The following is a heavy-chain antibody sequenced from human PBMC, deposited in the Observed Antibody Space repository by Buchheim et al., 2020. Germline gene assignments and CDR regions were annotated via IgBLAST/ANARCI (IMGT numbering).Heavy chain of an antibody. CDR1: GYTFTGYY. J-gene: IGHJ6*02. Sequence: QVQLVQSGAEVKKPGASVKVSCKASGYTFTGYYMHWVRQAPGQGLEWMGWINPNSGGPNYAQKFQGWVTMTRDTSISTAYMELSRLRSDDTAVYYCARDDSSGPFLAYGMDVWGQGTT. CDR2: INPNSGGP. V-gene: IGHV1-2*04. D-gene: IGHD3-22*01. CDR3: ARDDSSGPFLAYGMDV.